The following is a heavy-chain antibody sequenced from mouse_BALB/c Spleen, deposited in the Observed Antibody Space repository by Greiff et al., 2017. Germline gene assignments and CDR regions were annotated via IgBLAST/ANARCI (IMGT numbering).Heavy chain of an antibody. CDR1: GFSLTSYG. J-gene: IGHJ3*01. D-gene: IGHD3-3*01. CDR2: IWGDGST. Sequence: VKLMESGPGLVAPSQSLSITCTVSGFSLTSYGVSWVRQPPGKGLEWLGVIWGDGSTNYHSALISRLSISKDNSKSQVFLKLNSLQTDDTATYYCAKPGGRGLLAWFAYWGQGTLVTVSA. CDR3: AKPGGRGLLAWFAY. V-gene: IGHV2-3*01.